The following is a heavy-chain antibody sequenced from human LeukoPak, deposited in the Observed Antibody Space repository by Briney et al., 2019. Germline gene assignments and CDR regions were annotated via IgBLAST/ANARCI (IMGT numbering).Heavy chain of an antibody. CDR3: AKSYSSSPHTTEFDY. CDR1: GFTFDDYA. Sequence: GGSLRLSCAASGFTFDDYAMHWVRQAPGKGLEWVSGISWNSGSIGYADSVKGRFTISRDNAKNSLYLQMYSLRAEDTALYYCAKSYSSSPHTTEFDYWGQGTLVTVSS. D-gene: IGHD6-6*01. CDR2: ISWNSGSI. V-gene: IGHV3-9*01. J-gene: IGHJ4*02.